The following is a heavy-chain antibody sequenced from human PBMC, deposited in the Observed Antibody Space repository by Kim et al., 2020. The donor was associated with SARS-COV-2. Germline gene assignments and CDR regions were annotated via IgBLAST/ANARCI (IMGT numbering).Heavy chain of an antibody. Sequence: SETLSLTCAVYGGSFSGYYWSWIRQPPGKGLEWIGEINHSGSTNYNPSLKSRVTISVDTSKNQFSLKLSSVTAADTAVYYCARVGGTKGWFDPWGQGTLV. V-gene: IGHV4-34*01. CDR2: INHSGST. CDR3: ARVGGTKGWFDP. CDR1: GGSFSGYY. D-gene: IGHD3-10*01. J-gene: IGHJ5*02.